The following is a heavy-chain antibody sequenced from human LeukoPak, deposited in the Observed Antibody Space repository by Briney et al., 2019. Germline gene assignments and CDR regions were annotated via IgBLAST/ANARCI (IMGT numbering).Heavy chain of an antibody. Sequence: SETLSLTCTVSGGSISNYYWSWIRQPAGKGLEWIGRIYTSGSTNYNPSLKSRVTMSVDTSKNQFSLKLSSVTAADTAVYYCARMKVDVAAAGSYWYFDLWGRGTLVTVSS. D-gene: IGHD6-13*01. CDR3: ARMKVDVAAAGSYWYFDL. J-gene: IGHJ2*01. V-gene: IGHV4-4*07. CDR1: GGSISNYY. CDR2: IYTSGST.